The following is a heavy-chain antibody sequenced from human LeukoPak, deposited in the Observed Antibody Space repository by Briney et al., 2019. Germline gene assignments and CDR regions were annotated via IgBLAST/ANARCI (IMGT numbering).Heavy chain of an antibody. CDR1: GFMFVGFTFVDYS. D-gene: IGHD3-10*01. V-gene: IGHV3-49*04. J-gene: IGHJ4*02. CDR2: IRSQRYGGTA. CDR3: TTFAASLHSFDN. Sequence: PGRSLRLSCRTSGFMFVGFTFVDYSMSWVRQAPGKGLEWVGLIRSQRYGGTADYAASVRGRFTVSRDDSKSIAYLQMNNLKVEDTAFYYFTTFAASLHSFDNWGQGALVTVSS.